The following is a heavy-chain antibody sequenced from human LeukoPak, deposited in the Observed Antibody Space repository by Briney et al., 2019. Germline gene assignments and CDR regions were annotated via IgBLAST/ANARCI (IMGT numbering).Heavy chain of an antibody. CDR1: GFTFSSYW. CDR2: INSDGSST. J-gene: IGHJ4*02. CDR3: ARVFSWELEGDYFDY. Sequence: GGSLRLSCAASGFTFSSYWMPWVRQAPGKGLVWVSRINSDGSSTSYADSVKGRFTISRDNAKNSLYLQMNSLRAEDTAVYYCARVFSWELEGDYFDYWGQGTLVTVSS. D-gene: IGHD1-26*01. V-gene: IGHV3-74*01.